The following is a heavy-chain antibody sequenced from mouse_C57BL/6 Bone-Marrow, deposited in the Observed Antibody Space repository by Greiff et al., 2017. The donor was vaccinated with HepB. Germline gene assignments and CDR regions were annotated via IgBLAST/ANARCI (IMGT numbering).Heavy chain of an antibody. D-gene: IGHD2-1*01. CDR3: ARRRGNYD. Sequence: SGAELARPGASVKLSCKASGYTFTSYWMQWVKQRPGQGLEWIGAIYPGDGDTRYTQKFKAKATLTADKSSSTAYMQLSSLASEDSAVYYCARRRGNYDWGQGTTLTVSS. V-gene: IGHV1-87*01. CDR2: IYPGDGDT. CDR1: GYTFTSYW. J-gene: IGHJ2*01.